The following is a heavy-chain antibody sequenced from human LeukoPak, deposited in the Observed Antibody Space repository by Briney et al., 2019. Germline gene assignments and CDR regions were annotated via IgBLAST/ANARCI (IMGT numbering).Heavy chain of an antibody. J-gene: IGHJ4*02. CDR3: ARVERSYGSDY. V-gene: IGHV3-11*06. CDR2: ISSSNSYT. Sequence: GGSLRLSCAASGFTFSDYYMSWIRQAPGKGLEWVSYISSSNSYTNYADSVKGRFTISRGNAENSLYLQMNSLRAEDTAVYYCARVERSYGSDYWGQGTLVTVSS. D-gene: IGHD5-18*01. CDR1: GFTFSDYY.